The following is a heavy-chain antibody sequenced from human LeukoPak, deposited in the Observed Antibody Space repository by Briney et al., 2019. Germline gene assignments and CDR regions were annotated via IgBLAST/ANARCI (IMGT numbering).Heavy chain of an antibody. Sequence: GGSLRLSCAASGFTFSSSWMTWVRQAPGKGLEWVASIREDGSEKTSVDSVKGRFTISRDNAKNSLYLQMDSLRAEDTAVYYCARHELEYSSGWYLAPPTGSRNWFDPWGQGTLVTVSS. D-gene: IGHD6-19*01. CDR3: ARHELEYSSGWYLAPPTGSRNWFDP. J-gene: IGHJ5*02. V-gene: IGHV3-7*01. CDR2: IREDGSEK. CDR1: GFTFSSSW.